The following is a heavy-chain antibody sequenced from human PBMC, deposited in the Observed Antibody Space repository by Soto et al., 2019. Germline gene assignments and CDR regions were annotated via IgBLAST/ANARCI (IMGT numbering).Heavy chain of an antibody. CDR3: AREFPNGSGSYLGGMDV. CDR1: VYTFTSNY. V-gene: IGHV1-46*01. CDR2: INPSGGST. D-gene: IGHD3-10*01. J-gene: IGHJ6*02. Sequence: GASVKVSCKASVYTFTSNYMHWVRQAPGQGLEWMGIINPSGGSTSYAQKFQGRVTMTRDTSTSTVYMELGSLRSEDTAVYYCAREFPNGSGSYLGGMDVWGQGTTVTVSS.